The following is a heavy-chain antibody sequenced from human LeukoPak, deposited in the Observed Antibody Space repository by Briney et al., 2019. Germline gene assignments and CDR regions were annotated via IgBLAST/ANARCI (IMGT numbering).Heavy chain of an antibody. D-gene: IGHD2-15*01. CDR1: GFTFSNSA. Sequence: GGSLRLSCAASGFTFSNSAMSWVRQTPVKGLQWVSTISGSGGHTYYADSVKGRFTISRDNSKNTLYLQMNSLRAEDTVIYYCAKDVRVCGGCYGWLDPWGQGILVTVSS. V-gene: IGHV3-23*01. J-gene: IGHJ5*02. CDR3: AKDVRVCGGCYGWLDP. CDR2: ISGSGGHT.